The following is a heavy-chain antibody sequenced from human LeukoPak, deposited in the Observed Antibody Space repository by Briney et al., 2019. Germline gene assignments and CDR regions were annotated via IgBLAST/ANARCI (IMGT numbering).Heavy chain of an antibody. J-gene: IGHJ5*02. V-gene: IGHV4-34*01. D-gene: IGHD6-13*01. CDR3: ARKEYSSSWSSS. CDR1: GVSFSGYY. CDR2: INYSGST. Sequence: TSETLSLTCAVYGVSFSGYYWSWIRKPPGKGLEWIGEINYSGSTNYNPSLKSRVTISVDTSKNQFSLKLSSVTAADTAVYYCARKEYSSSWSSSWGQGTLVTVSS.